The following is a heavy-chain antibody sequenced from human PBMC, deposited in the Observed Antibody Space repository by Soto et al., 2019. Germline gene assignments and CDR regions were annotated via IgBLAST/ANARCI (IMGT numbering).Heavy chain of an antibody. Sequence: GGSLRLSCAASGFTFSSYGMHWVRQAPGKGLEWVAVISYDGSNKYYADSVKGRFTISRDNSKNTLYLQMNSLRAEDTAVYYCAKGNCGGCMVRGVIRAGYYYGMDVWGQGTTVTVSS. CDR1: GFTFSSYG. D-gene: IGHD3-10*01. V-gene: IGHV3-30*18. CDR2: ISYDGSNK. J-gene: IGHJ6*02. CDR3: AKGNCGGCMVRGVIRAGYYYGMDV.